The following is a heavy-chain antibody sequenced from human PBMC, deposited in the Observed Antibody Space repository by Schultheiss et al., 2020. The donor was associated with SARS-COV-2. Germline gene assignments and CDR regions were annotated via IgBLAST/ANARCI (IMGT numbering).Heavy chain of an antibody. CDR3: ARDPTQAGHFDY. V-gene: IGHV3-30-3*01. Sequence: GGSLRLSCAGSGFTFSSYAMHWVRQAPGKGLEWVAVISYDGSNKYYADSVKGRFTISRDNSKNTLYLQMNSLRAEDTAVYYCARDPTQAGHFDYWGQGTLVTVSS. J-gene: IGHJ4*02. CDR1: GFTFSSYA. D-gene: IGHD6-13*01. CDR2: ISYDGSNK.